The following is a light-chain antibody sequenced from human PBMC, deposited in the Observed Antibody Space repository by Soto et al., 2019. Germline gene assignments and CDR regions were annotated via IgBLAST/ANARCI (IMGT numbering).Light chain of an antibody. CDR2: AAS. V-gene: IGKV1-39*01. J-gene: IGKJ5*01. CDR3: RQSFDTSRIT. CDR1: QDIGTY. Sequence: DIQMYQSPSSLSASVGDSVIITCRASQDIGTYLNWYQHKPGKAPKHLIYAASSLQTGVPSRFTGSGSGTEFILTIDSLQPEDFATYYFRQSFDTSRITFGEGTRLEIK.